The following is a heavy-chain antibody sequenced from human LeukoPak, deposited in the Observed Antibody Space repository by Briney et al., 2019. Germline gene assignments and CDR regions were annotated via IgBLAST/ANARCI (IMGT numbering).Heavy chain of an antibody. CDR3: AKAPPYRPEWYYFDY. CDR2: ISSSSSII. V-gene: IGHV3-48*04. CDR1: GFTFNTYA. D-gene: IGHD3-3*01. Sequence: GGSLRLSCAASGFTFNTYAMNWIRQAPGKGLEWVSFISSSSSIIHYADSVKGRFTISRDNAKNSLYLQMNSLRAEDTAVYYCAKAPPYRPEWYYFDYWGQGTLVTVSS. J-gene: IGHJ4*02.